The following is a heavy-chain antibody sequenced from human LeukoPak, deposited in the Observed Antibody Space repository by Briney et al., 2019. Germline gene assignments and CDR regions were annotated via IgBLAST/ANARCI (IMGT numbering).Heavy chain of an antibody. D-gene: IGHD4-17*01. J-gene: IGHJ4*02. V-gene: IGHV3-21*01. CDR2: ISSRSTYI. CDR3: ASSDYGAFDY. CDR1: GFTFNNYS. Sequence: GGSLRLSCVASGFTFNNYSMNWVRQAPGKGLEWVSSISSRSTYIYYADSVKGRFTISRDNAKNSLYLQMNSLRAEDTAVYYCASSDYGAFDYWGQGTLVTVSS.